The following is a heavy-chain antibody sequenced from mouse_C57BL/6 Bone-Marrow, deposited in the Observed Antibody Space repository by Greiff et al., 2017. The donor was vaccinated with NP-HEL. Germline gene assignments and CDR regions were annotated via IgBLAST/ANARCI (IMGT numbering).Heavy chain of an antibody. CDR1: GYTFTSYW. CDR3: AREEYYYGSSLYYAIDY. CDR2: IDPSDSYT. J-gene: IGHJ4*01. V-gene: IGHV1-50*01. D-gene: IGHD1-1*01. Sequence: QVQLQQPGAELVKPGASVKLSCKASGYTFTSYWMQWVKQRPGQGLEWIGEIDPSDSYTNYNQKFKGKATLTVDTSFSTAYLQLSSLTSEDAAVYYCAREEYYYGSSLYYAIDYWGQGTSVTVSS.